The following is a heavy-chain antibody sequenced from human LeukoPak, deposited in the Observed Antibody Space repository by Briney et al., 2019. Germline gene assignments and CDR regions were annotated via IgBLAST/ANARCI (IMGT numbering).Heavy chain of an antibody. CDR1: GYTFTSYD. V-gene: IGHV1-8*03. J-gene: IGHJ4*02. CDR3: ARGSEPHYYDSSTLDF. D-gene: IGHD3-22*01. CDR2: MNPDSGNT. Sequence: ASVKVSCKASGYTFTSYDINWVRQATGQGLEWMGWMNPDSGNTDYAQKSQGRVTITRYTSISTAYMELSSLRSDDTAVYYCARGSEPHYYDSSTLDFWGQGTLVTVSS.